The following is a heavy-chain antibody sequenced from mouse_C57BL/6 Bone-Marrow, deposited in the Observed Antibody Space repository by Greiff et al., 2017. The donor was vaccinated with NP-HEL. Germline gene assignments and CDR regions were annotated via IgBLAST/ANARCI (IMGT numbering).Heavy chain of an antibody. CDR2: IYPGSGST. J-gene: IGHJ2*01. D-gene: IGHD1-1*01. CDR1: GYTFTSYW. V-gene: IGHV1-55*01. CDR3: ALITTVVATEYYFDY. Sequence: VQLQQPGAELVKPGASVKMSCKASGYTFTSYWITWVKQRPGQGLEWIGDIYPGSGSTNYNEKFKSKATLTVDTSSSTAYTQLSSLTSEDSAVYYCALITTVVATEYYFDYWGQGTTLTVSS.